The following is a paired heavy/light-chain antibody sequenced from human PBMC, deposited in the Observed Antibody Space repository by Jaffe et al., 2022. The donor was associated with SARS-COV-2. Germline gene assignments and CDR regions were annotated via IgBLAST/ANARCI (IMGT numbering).Heavy chain of an antibody. CDR2: ISDDGTNQ. CDR1: GFIFTNYA. Sequence: QVQLVESGGGVVQPGRSLRLSCAASGFIFTNYALHWVRQAPGKGLEWVSLISDDGTNQYYADSVKGRVTISRDNSKKTLHLQMNSLRSEDTALYYCARDRGSSGFYAFDIWGQGTMVTVSS. CDR3: ARDRGSSGFYAFDI. V-gene: IGHV3-30*04. D-gene: IGHD6-13*01. J-gene: IGHJ3*02.
Light chain of an antibody. Sequence: DIQMTQSPSSLSASVGDRVTITCRANQGINNYLAWYQQKPGKVPKILVYSASALGAGVPSRFSGSGSGTEFTLTISSLQPEDVATYYCQKYDSAPLTFGGGTKVEIK. CDR1: QGINNY. CDR2: SAS. J-gene: IGKJ4*01. CDR3: QKYDSAPLT. V-gene: IGKV1-27*01.